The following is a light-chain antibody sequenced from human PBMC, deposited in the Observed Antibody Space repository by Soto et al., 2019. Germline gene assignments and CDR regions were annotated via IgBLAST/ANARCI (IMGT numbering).Light chain of an antibody. CDR1: QSVRNY. V-gene: IGKV3-11*01. CDR3: QQRSNSPPWT. J-gene: IGKJ3*01. Sequence: EIVLTQSPATVSVSPGERATLSCRASQSVRNYLAWYQQKPGQAPRLLIFDASNRATGIPSRFSGNGSGTDFTLTISSLEPEDFAVYYCQQRSNSPPWTFGPGTRVDF. CDR2: DAS.